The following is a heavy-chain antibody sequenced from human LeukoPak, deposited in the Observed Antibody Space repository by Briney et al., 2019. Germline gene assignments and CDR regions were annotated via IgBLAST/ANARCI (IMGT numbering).Heavy chain of an antibody. CDR3: ARGGIQLWLPMAD. CDR1: GFIVSIKY. D-gene: IGHD5-18*01. J-gene: IGHJ4*02. V-gene: IGHV3-53*01. Sequence: GGSLRLSCAAAGFIVSIKYMSWVRQAPGRGLEWVSIIYTGGSTYYADSVKGRFTISRDNSKNTLYLQMNSLGVEDTAVYYCARGGIQLWLPMADWGQGTLVTVSS. CDR2: IYTGGST.